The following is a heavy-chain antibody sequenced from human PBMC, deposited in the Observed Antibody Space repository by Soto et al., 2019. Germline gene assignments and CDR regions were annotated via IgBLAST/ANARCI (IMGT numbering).Heavy chain of an antibody. V-gene: IGHV4-39*01. J-gene: IGHJ4*02. CDR3: ARRGRISISSPSYFDY. D-gene: IGHD6-6*01. Sequence: SEPMSLPCTVSAGSISSSSYYWGWFRQAPGKGLEWVGSIYYSCGTYYNPSLKSRVTIAVDTSKNKFSLKLSYVTAADTAVYYCARRGRISISSPSYFDYWGQGTLVTVSS. CDR2: IYYSCGT. CDR1: AGSISSSSYY.